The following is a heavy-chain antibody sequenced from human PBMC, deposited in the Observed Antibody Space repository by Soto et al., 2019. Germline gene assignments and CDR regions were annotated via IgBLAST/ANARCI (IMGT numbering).Heavy chain of an antibody. J-gene: IGHJ6*02. CDR3: TTGSFRVSYYYYGMDV. CDR1: GFTFSNAW. Sequence: GGSLRLSCAASGFTFSNAWMNWVRQAPGKGLEWVGRIKSKTDGGTTDYAAPVKGRFTISRDDSKNTLYLQMNSLKTEDTAVYYCTTGSFRVSYYYYGMDVWGQGTTVTVSS. CDR2: IKSKTDGGTT. V-gene: IGHV3-15*07. D-gene: IGHD2-15*01.